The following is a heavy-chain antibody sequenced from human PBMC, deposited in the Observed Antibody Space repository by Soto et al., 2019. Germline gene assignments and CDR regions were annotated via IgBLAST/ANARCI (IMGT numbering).Heavy chain of an antibody. CDR2: INPKSGGT. V-gene: IGHV1-2*04. CDR3: ARGDSTGCSNGVCSFFYNHDMDV. J-gene: IGHJ6*02. D-gene: IGHD2-8*01. CDR1: GYSFTDYH. Sequence: ASVKVSCKASGYSFTDYHIHWVRQAPGQGLEWLGWINPKSGGTSTAQKFQGWVTMTTDTSISTASMELTRLTSDDTAIYYCARGDSTGCSNGVCSFFYNHDMDVWGQGTTVTVSS.